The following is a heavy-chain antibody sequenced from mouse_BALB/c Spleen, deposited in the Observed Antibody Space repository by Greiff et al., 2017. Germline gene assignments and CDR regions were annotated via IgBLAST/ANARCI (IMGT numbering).Heavy chain of an antibody. Sequence: DVMLVESGPSLVKPSQTLSLTCSVTGDSITSGYWNWIRKFPGNKLEYMGYISYSGSTYYNPSLKSRISITRDTSKNQYYLQLNSVTTEDTATYYCARRGYDRDWFAYWGQGTLVTVSA. J-gene: IGHJ3*01. D-gene: IGHD2-14*01. V-gene: IGHV3-8*02. CDR1: GDSITSGY. CDR3: ARRGYDRDWFAY. CDR2: ISYSGST.